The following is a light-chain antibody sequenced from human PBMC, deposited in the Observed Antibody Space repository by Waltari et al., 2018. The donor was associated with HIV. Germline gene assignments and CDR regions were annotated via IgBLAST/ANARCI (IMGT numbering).Light chain of an antibody. CDR1: QSISTQ. CDR2: GAS. V-gene: IGKV1-39*01. Sequence: DIQMTQSPSSLSASVGDTITISCRASQSISTQLNWYQQKLGKVPKVLIYGASTLQSGAPSRFSGSGSGTHFTLTISNLQPEDFATYYCQQSHSNPLTFGPGTKVDVK. J-gene: IGKJ3*01. CDR3: QQSHSNPLT.